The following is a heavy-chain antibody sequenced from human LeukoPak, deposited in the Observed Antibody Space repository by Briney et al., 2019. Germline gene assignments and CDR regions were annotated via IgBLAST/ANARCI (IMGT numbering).Heavy chain of an antibody. J-gene: IGHJ4*02. V-gene: IGHV3-30-3*01. CDR2: ISYDGSNK. D-gene: IGHD3-22*01. Sequence: GGSLRLSCAASGFTFSSYAMHWVRQAPGKGLEWVAVISYDGSNKYYADSVKGRFTISRDNSKNTLYLQMNSLRAEDTAVYYCARDEGHYYDSSGYYSYWGQGTLVTVSS. CDR1: GFTFSSYA. CDR3: ARDEGHYYDSSGYYSY.